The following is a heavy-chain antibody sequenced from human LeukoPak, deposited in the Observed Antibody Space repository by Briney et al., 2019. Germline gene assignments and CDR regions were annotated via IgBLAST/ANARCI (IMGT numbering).Heavy chain of an antibody. V-gene: IGHV4-61*01. J-gene: IGHJ4*02. D-gene: IGHD2-2*01. Sequence: PSETLSLTCTVSGGSISSSSYYWSWIRQPPGKGLEWIGYIYYSGNTNYNPSLESRVTISVDTSKNQFSLKLSSVTAADTAVYYCARDKKGTSCYDCWGQGTLVTVSS. CDR2: IYYSGNT. CDR1: GGSISSSSYY. CDR3: ARDKKGTSCYDC.